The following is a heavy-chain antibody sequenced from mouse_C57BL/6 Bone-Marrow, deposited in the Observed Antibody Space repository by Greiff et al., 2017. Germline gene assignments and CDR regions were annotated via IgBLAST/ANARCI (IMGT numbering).Heavy chain of an antibody. CDR1: GYTFTSYW. J-gene: IGHJ4*01. V-gene: IGHV1-55*01. D-gene: IGHD2-12*01. Sequence: QVQLQQSGAELVKPGASVKMSCKASGYTFTSYWITWVKQRPGQGLEWIGDIYPGSGSTNYNEKFKSKATLTVDTSSSTAYVQLSSLTSEDSAVYYCARYSHYAMDYWGQGTSVTVSS. CDR2: IYPGSGST. CDR3: ARYSHYAMDY.